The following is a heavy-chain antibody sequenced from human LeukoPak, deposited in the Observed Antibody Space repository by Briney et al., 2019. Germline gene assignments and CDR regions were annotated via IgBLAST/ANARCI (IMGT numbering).Heavy chain of an antibody. CDR1: GFTFTSYD. J-gene: IGHJ3*02. CDR3: ARCSRSSTSCYSGFDI. Sequence: GGSLRLSCAASGFTFTSYDMHWVRQATGKGLEWVSAIGTAGDTYYPGSVKGRFTISRENAKNSLYLQMNSLRAEDTALYYCARCSRSSTSCYSGFDIWGQGTMVTVSS. CDR2: IGTAGDT. V-gene: IGHV3-13*01. D-gene: IGHD2-2*02.